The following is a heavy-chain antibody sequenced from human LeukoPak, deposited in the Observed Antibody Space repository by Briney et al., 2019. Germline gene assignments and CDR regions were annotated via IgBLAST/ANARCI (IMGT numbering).Heavy chain of an antibody. D-gene: IGHD3-9*01. J-gene: IGHJ4*02. CDR1: GYTLTELS. Sequence: GASVKVSCKVSGYTLTELSMHWVRQAPGQGLEWMGWINPNSGGTNYAQKFQGRVTMTRDTSISTAYMELSRLRSDDTAVYYCARGILTGYSPQGPYYFNYWGQGTLVTVSS. CDR3: ARGILTGYSPQGPYYFNY. CDR2: INPNSGGT. V-gene: IGHV1-2*02.